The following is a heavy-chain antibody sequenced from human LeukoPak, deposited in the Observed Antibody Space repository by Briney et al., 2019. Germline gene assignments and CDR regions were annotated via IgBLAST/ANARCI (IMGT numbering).Heavy chain of an antibody. CDR3: AKGTTNTWYETAY. V-gene: IGHV3-23*01. J-gene: IGHJ4*02. CDR1: GFTFSSYA. D-gene: IGHD6-13*01. CDR2: ISGSGGST. Sequence: SGGSLRLSCAASGFTFSSYAMNWVRQAPGKGLEWVSAISGSGGSTYYADSVKGRFTISRDNFKNTLFLQMNSLRVEDTAVYYCAKGTTNTWYETAYWGQGTLVTVSS.